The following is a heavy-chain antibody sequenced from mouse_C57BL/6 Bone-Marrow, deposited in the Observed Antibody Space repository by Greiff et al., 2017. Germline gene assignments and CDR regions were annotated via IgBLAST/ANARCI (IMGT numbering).Heavy chain of an antibody. V-gene: IGHV1-81*01. J-gene: IGHJ3*01. CDR1: GYTFTSYG. Sequence: QVHVKQSGAELARPGASVKLSCKASGYTFTSYGISWVKQRTGQGLEWIGEIYPRSGNTYYNEKFKGKATLTADKSSSTAYMELRSLTSEDSAVYFCAIRDSSGYPYWGQGTLVTVSA. CDR3: AIRDSSGYPY. D-gene: IGHD3-2*02. CDR2: IYPRSGNT.